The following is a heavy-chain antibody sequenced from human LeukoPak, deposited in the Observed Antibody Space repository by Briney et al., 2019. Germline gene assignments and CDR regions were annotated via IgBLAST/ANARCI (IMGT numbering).Heavy chain of an antibody. CDR3: ARQGSFHSSGW. D-gene: IGHD6-19*01. CDR1: GVAISRGGYA. Sequence: SETLSLTCAVSGVAISRGGYAWNWIRQPPGKGLEWIGSIHYSGSTYYNPSLKSRVTISVDTSKNQFSLKLSSVTAADTAVYYCARQGSFHSSGWWGQGTLVTVSS. V-gene: IGHV4-30-2*03. CDR2: IHYSGST. J-gene: IGHJ4*02.